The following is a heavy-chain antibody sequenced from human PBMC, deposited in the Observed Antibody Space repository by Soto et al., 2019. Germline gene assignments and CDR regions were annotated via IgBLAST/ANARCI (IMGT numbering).Heavy chain of an antibody. CDR3: ARGIASRPDVWFDP. J-gene: IGHJ5*02. V-gene: IGHV4-4*07. Sequence: QVQLQESGPGLVEPSETLSLTCTVSGGSISSYYWSWIRQPAGKGLEWIGRIYTSGGTNYNPSLNSRVTMSVDTSKTQFSLKRSSVTAAYTAVYYGARGIASRPDVWFDPWGKGTLVTASS. D-gene: IGHD6-6*01. CDR1: GGSISSYY. CDR2: IYTSGGT.